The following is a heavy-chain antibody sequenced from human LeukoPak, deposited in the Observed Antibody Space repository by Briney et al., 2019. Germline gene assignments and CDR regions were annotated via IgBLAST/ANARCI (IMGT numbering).Heavy chain of an antibody. Sequence: GGSLRLSCAASGFTFSSYGMHWVRKAPGKGLEWVAVISYDGSNKYYADSVKGRFTISRDNSKNTLYLQMNSLRAEDTAVYYCAKDIDTHLIYAEDYGMDVWGQGTTVTVSS. CDR3: AKDIDTHLIYAEDYGMDV. CDR1: GFTFSSYG. D-gene: IGHD2/OR15-2a*01. CDR2: ISYDGSNK. J-gene: IGHJ6*02. V-gene: IGHV3-30*18.